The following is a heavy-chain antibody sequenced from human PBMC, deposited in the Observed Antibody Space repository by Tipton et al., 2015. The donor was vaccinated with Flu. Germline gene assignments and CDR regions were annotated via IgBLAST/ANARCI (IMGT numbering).Heavy chain of an antibody. D-gene: IGHD6-13*01. Sequence: TLSLTCAVYGGSFSGYYWSWIRQPPGKGLEWIGEINHSGSTNYNPSLKSRVTMSGDTSKNQFSLKLSSVTAADTAVYYCARGGRAPLRSSWSNAFDIWGQGTMVTVSS. V-gene: IGHV4-34*01. CDR2: INHSGST. J-gene: IGHJ3*02. CDR1: GGSFSGYY. CDR3: ARGGRAPLRSSWSNAFDI.